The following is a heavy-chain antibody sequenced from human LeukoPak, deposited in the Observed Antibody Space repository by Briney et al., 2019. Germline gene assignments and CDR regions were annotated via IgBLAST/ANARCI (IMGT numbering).Heavy chain of an antibody. CDR3: AREGYDYVWGSYRYRDRLYY. V-gene: IGHV1-18*01. J-gene: IGHJ4*02. CDR2: ISAYNGNT. D-gene: IGHD3-16*02. Sequence: ASVKVSCKASGYTFTSYGISWVRQAPGQGLEWMGWISAYNGNTNYAQKLQGRVTMTTDTSTSTAYMELRSLRSDDTAVYYCAREGYDYVWGSYRYRDRLYYWGQGTLVTVSS. CDR1: GYTFTSYG.